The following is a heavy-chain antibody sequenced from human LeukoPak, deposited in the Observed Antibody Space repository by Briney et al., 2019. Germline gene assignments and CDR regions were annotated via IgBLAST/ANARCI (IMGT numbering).Heavy chain of an antibody. J-gene: IGHJ4*02. CDR3: AKHYSSGWYFDY. Sequence: GGSLRLSCAASGFTFSSYAMSWVRQTSGKGLEWVSAISGSGGSTCYADSVKGRFTISRDNSKNTLYLQMNSLRAEDTAVYYCAKHYSSGWYFDYWGQGTLVTVSS. CDR1: GFTFSSYA. CDR2: ISGSGGST. V-gene: IGHV3-23*01. D-gene: IGHD6-19*01.